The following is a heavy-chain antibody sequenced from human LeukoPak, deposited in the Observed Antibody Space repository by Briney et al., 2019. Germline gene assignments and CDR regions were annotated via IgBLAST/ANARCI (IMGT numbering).Heavy chain of an antibody. V-gene: IGHV3-33*01. J-gene: IGHJ3*02. CDR1: GFTFSTSG. CDR2: IWYDGSNK. CDR3: ARLHSAVYYGDAFDI. Sequence: GGSLRLSCAASGFTFSTSGMHWVRQAPGKGLEWVAVIWYDGSNKHYAESVKGRFSISRDNSKSTLYLQMNSLRVEDTAAYYCARLHSAVYYGDAFDIWGQGTMVTVSS. D-gene: IGHD3-16*01.